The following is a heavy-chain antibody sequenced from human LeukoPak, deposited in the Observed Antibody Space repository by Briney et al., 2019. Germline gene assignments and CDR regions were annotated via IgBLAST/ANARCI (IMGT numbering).Heavy chain of an antibody. J-gene: IGHJ6*02. V-gene: IGHV3-30-3*01. CDR1: GFTFSSYA. Sequence: GGSLRLSCAASGFTFSSYAMHWVRQAPGKGLEWVAVISYDGSNKYYADSVKGRFTISRDNSKSTLYLQMNSLRAEDTAVYYCARERWHCRVNCYSVYYYALDVWGQGTTVTVSS. CDR2: ISYDGSNK. CDR3: ARERWHCRVNCYSVYYYALDV. D-gene: IGHD2-15*01.